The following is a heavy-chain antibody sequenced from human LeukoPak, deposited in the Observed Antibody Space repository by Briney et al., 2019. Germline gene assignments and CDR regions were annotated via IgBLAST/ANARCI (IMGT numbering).Heavy chain of an antibody. V-gene: IGHV3-20*04. D-gene: IGHD1-26*01. J-gene: IGHJ4*02. CDR2: INWNGGST. CDR3: ARDGLLVGATYLWSYFDY. Sequence: GGSLRLSCAASGFTFDDYGMSWVRQAPGKGLEWVSGINWNGGSTGYADSVKGRFTISRDNAKNSLYLQMNSLRAEDTALYYCARDGLLVGATYLWSYFDYWGQGTLVTVSS. CDR1: GFTFDDYG.